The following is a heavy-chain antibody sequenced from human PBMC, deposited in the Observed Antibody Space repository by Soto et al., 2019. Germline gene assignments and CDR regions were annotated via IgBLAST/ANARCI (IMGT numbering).Heavy chain of an antibody. CDR3: ARNGRFLEWLLFYNLFDP. CDR2: INHSGST. D-gene: IGHD3-3*01. Sequence: PSETLSLTCAVYGGSFSGYYWSWIRQPPGKGLEWIGEINHSGSTNYNPSLKSRVTISVDTSKNQFSLKLSSVTAADTAVYYCARNGRFLEWLLFYNLFDPWGQGTLVTVSS. V-gene: IGHV4-34*01. CDR1: GGSFSGYY. J-gene: IGHJ5*02.